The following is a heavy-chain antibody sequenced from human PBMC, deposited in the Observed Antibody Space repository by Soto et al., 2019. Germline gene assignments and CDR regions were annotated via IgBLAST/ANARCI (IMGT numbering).Heavy chain of an antibody. CDR1: GGTFSSYT. CDR2: IIPILGIA. D-gene: IGHD1-1*01. J-gene: IGHJ5*02. V-gene: IGHV1-69*08. Sequence: QVQLVQSGAEVKKPGSSVKVSCKASGGTFSSYTISWVRQAPGQGLEWMGRIIPILGIANYAQKFQGRVTIPADKSTSTAYMELSSLRSEDTAVYYCARDPYGTTGTTQWFDPWGQGTLVTVSS. CDR3: ARDPYGTTGTTQWFDP.